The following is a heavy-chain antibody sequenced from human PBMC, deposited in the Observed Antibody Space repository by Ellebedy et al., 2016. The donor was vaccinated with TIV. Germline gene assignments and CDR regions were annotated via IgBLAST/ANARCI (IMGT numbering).Heavy chain of an antibody. Sequence: ASVKVSXKASGYTFTSYAMHWVRQAPGQRLEWMGWINAGNGNTKYSQKFQGRVTITRDTSASTAYMELSSLRSEDTAVYYCARAPGYSSGWNDYWGQGTLVTVSS. CDR2: INAGNGNT. J-gene: IGHJ4*02. D-gene: IGHD6-19*01. V-gene: IGHV1-3*01. CDR1: GYTFTSYA. CDR3: ARAPGYSSGWNDY.